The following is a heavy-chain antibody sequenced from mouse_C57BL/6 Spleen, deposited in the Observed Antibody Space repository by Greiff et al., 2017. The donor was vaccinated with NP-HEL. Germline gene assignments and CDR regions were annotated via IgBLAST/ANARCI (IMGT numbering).Heavy chain of an antibody. V-gene: IGHV1-22*01. CDR1: GYTFTDYN. CDR2: INPNNGGT. J-gene: IGHJ3*01. Sequence: EVQLQQSGPELVKPGASVKMSCKASGYTFTDYNMHWVKQSHGKSLEWIGYINPNNGGTSYNQKFKGKATLTVNKSSSTAYMELRSLTSDDAAVYYCARWGGNAWFAYWGQGTLVTVSA. D-gene: IGHD2-1*01. CDR3: ARWGGNAWFAY.